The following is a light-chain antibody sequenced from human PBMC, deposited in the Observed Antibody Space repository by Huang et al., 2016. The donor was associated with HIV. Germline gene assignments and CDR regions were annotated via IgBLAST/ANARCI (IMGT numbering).Light chain of an antibody. Sequence: DIQMNQSPSSLSASVGDRVTITCRASQAISNSLSWYQQKPEKAPNVLLYAKSKLESGVPSRVSGSGSGTDYTLTISILQPEDFATYYCQQYFTNVWTFGQGTKVEIK. J-gene: IGKJ1*01. V-gene: IGKV1-NL1*01. CDR2: AKS. CDR1: QAISNS. CDR3: QQYFTNVWT.